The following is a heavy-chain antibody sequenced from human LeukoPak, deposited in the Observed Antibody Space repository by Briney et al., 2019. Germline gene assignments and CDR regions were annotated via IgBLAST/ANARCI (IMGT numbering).Heavy chain of an antibody. D-gene: IGHD3-9*01. J-gene: IGHJ4*02. CDR1: GFTFSSYA. CDR2: ISGSGGST. Sequence: GGSLRLSCAASGFTFSSYAMSWVRQAPGKGLEWVSAISGSGGSTYYADSVKGRFTISRDNFKNTLYLQMNSLRAEDTAVYYCAKVRHDILTVACFDYWGQGTLVTVSS. CDR3: AKVRHDILTVACFDY. V-gene: IGHV3-23*01.